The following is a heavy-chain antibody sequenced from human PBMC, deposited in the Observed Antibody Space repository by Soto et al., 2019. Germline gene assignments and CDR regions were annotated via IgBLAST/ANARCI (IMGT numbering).Heavy chain of an antibody. CDR3: VRGTSDWRAMDY. J-gene: IGHJ4*02. V-gene: IGHV3-74*01. CDR1: GFSLSSHW. CDR2: IHGGGSGS. Sequence: EVQLVESGGGLVQPGGSLRLSCVASGFSLSSHWMTWVRQAPGKGLVWVSRIHGGGSGSSYADSVKGRFTSTSDTAENTLYLQMNSLRGEDSAIYYCVRGTSDWRAMDYWGRGTLVTVAS. D-gene: IGHD6-19*01.